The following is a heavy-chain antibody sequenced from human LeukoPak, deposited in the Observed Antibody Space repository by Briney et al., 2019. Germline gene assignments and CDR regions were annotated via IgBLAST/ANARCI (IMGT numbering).Heavy chain of an antibody. V-gene: IGHV7-4-1*02. CDR1: GYSFSSYN. Sequence: GASVKVSCRASGYSFSSYNMNWVRQAPGQGLEWVGWINTNTGNPTYAQGFTGRFVFSLDTSVSTAYLQISSLKAEDTAVYYCARLTMVRGNFDAFDIWGQGTMVTVSS. J-gene: IGHJ3*02. D-gene: IGHD3-10*01. CDR3: ARLTMVRGNFDAFDI. CDR2: INTNTGNP.